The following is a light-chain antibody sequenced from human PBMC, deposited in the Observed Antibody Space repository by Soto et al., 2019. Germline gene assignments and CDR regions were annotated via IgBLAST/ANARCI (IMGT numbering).Light chain of an antibody. CDR3: QQYDNLPWT. V-gene: IGKV1-33*01. J-gene: IGKJ5*01. CDR2: DAS. CDR1: QDISNY. Sequence: DIQMTQSPSSLSASAGGRVTITCQASQDISNYLNWYQQKPGKAPKLLIYDASNLETGVPSRFSGSGSGTDFTFTISSLQPEDIATYYCQQYDNLPWTFGQGTRLEIK.